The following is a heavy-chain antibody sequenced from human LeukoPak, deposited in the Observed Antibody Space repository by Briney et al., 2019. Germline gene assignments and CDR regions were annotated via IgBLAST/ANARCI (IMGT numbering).Heavy chain of an antibody. CDR2: INPNSGGT. J-gene: IGHJ3*02. Sequence: ASVKVSCKASGYTFTGYYMHWVRQAPGQGLVWMGWINPNSGGTNYAQKFQGRVTMTRDTSISTAYMELSRLRSDDTAVYYCARESGSYYAFDIWGQGTMVTVSS. CDR3: ARESGSYYAFDI. CDR1: GYTFTGYY. V-gene: IGHV1-2*02. D-gene: IGHD1-26*01.